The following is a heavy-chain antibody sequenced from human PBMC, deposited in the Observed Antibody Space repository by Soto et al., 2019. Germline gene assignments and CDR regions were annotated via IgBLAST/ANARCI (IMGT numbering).Heavy chain of an antibody. Sequence: ASVKVSCKASGYTFTGHYIYWVRQAPGQGLEWMGWINPNSGGTNYAQKFQGRVTMTRDTSISTAYIELSSVTAADTAVYYCARGPNGDYGFDYWGQGTLVTVSS. J-gene: IGHJ4*02. V-gene: IGHV1-2*02. D-gene: IGHD4-17*01. CDR2: INPNSGGT. CDR3: ARGPNGDYGFDY. CDR1: GYTFTGHY.